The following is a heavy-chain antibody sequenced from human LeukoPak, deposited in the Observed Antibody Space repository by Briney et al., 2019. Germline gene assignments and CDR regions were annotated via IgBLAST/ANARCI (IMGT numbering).Heavy chain of an antibody. D-gene: IGHD4-11*01. CDR2: ISYDGSNK. Sequence: GRSLRLSCAASGFTFSSYAMHWVRQAPGKGLEWVAVISYDGSNKYYADSVKGRFTISRDNSKNTLYLQMNSLRAEDTAVYYCARFTVFDYWGQGTLVTVSS. J-gene: IGHJ4*02. CDR3: ARFTVFDY. CDR1: GFTFSSYA. V-gene: IGHV3-30*04.